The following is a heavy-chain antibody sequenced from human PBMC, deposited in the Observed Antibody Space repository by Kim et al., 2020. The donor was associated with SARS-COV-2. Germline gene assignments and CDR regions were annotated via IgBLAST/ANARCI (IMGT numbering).Heavy chain of an antibody. D-gene: IGHD1-7*01. CDR2: IWYDGSNK. CDR3: ARVSPNQINWNYVLADYYYYGMDV. J-gene: IGHJ6*02. V-gene: IGHV3-33*01. CDR1: GFTFSSYG. Sequence: GGSLRLSCAASGFTFSSYGMHWVRQAPGKGLEWVAVIWYDGSNKYYADSVKGRFTISRDNSKNTLYLQMNSLRAEDTAVYYCARVSPNQINWNYVLADYYYYGMDVWGQGTTVTVSS.